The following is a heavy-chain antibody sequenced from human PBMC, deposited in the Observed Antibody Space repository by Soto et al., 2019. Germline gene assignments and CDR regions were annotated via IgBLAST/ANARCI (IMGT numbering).Heavy chain of an antibody. CDR1: GGSISSSNW. Sequence: SETLSLTCAVSGGSISSSNWWSWVRQPPGKGLEWIGEIYHSGSTNYNPSLKSRVTISVDKSKNQFSLKLSSVTAADTAVYYCARADVFGPRGYYGMDVWGQGTTVTVSS. CDR3: ARADVFGPRGYYGMDV. CDR2: IYHSGST. V-gene: IGHV4-4*02. J-gene: IGHJ6*02. D-gene: IGHD3-10*01.